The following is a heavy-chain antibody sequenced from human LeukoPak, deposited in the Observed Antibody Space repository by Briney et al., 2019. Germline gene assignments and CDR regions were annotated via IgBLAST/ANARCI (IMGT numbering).Heavy chain of an antibody. CDR3: AKDMGYTSGWYPFDY. Sequence: PGGSLGLSCAASGFTFDDYAIHWVRQAPGKSLEWVSLISGDGSSTYYADSVKGRFTISRDNSKNSLYLQMNSLRTEDAALYYCAKDMGYTSGWYPFDYWGQGTLVTVSS. D-gene: IGHD6-19*01. CDR2: ISGDGSST. V-gene: IGHV3-43*02. CDR1: GFTFDDYA. J-gene: IGHJ4*02.